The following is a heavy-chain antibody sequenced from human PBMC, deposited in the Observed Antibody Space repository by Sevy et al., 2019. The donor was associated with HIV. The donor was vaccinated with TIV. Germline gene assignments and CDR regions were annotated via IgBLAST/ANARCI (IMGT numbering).Heavy chain of an antibody. J-gene: IGHJ4*02. CDR2: ISGNGDST. D-gene: IGHD5-12*01. V-gene: IGHV3-64D*06. Sequence: GGSLRLSCSASGFTFSSYSMHWVRQAPGKGLEYVSGISGNGDSTYYADSVRGRFIISRDNSKNTLYLQMSSLRAEDTAVYYCVKDPTIRGYTLYEVDYWGQGTLVTVSS. CDR1: GFTFSSYS. CDR3: VKDPTIRGYTLYEVDY.